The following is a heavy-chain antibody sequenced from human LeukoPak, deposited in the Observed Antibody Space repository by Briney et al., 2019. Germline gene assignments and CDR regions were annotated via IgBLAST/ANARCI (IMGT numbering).Heavy chain of an antibody. CDR2: ISGSGGST. D-gene: IGHD5-18*01. J-gene: IGHJ6*02. CDR3: AKAEVDTAMAPYYYYYYGMDV. CDR1: GFTFSSYA. V-gene: IGHV3-23*01. Sequence: GGSLRLSCAACGFTFSSYAMSLVRQAPGKGLEWVSAISGSGGSTYYADSVKGRFTISRDNSKNTLYLQMNSLRAEDTAVYYCAKAEVDTAMAPYYYYYYGMDVWGQGTTVTVSS.